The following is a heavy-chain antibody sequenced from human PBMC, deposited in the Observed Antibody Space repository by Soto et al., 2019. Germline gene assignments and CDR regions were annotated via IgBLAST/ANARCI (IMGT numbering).Heavy chain of an antibody. CDR3: AKLGPGDLYSSGWSIFDY. CDR1: GFTFSSYG. Sequence: GGSLRLSCAASGFTFSSYGMHWVRQAPGKGLEWVAVISYDGSNKYYADSVKGRFTISRDNSKNTLYLQMNSLRAEDTAVYYCAKLGPGDLYSSGWSIFDYWGQGTLVTVSS. D-gene: IGHD6-19*01. J-gene: IGHJ4*02. V-gene: IGHV3-30*18. CDR2: ISYDGSNK.